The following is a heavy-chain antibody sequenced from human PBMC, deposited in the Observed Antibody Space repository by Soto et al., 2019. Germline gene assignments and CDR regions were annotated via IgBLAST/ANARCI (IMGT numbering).Heavy chain of an antibody. Sequence: GASVKVSCKASGYTFTGYYTHWVRQAPGQGLEWMGWINPNSGGTNYAQKFQGRVTMTRDTSISTAYMELSRLRSDDTAVYYCAREEDIVVVVAANNWFDPWGQGTLVTVSS. J-gene: IGHJ5*02. CDR3: AREEDIVVVVAANNWFDP. CDR1: GYTFTGYY. D-gene: IGHD2-15*01. CDR2: INPNSGGT. V-gene: IGHV1-2*02.